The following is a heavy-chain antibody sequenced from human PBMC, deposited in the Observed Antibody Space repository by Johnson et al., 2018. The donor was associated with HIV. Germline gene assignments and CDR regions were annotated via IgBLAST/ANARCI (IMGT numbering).Heavy chain of an antibody. D-gene: IGHD2-8*01. CDR2: ISSNGSRL. J-gene: IGHJ3*01. CDR3: ARTSCNGARCLGYDPFDV. Sequence: QMLLVESGGGLVKPGGSLRLSCAASGFTFSSYAMHWVRQAPGKGLEYVSAISSNGSRLTYADSVKGRFTIARDNAKNTLYLELKSLRSEDTAVYYCARTSCNGARCLGYDPFDVWGQGTMVTVSS. CDR1: GFTFSSYA. V-gene: IGHV3-64*04.